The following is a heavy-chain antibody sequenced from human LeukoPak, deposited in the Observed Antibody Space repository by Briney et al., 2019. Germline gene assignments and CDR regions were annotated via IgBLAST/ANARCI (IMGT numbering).Heavy chain of an antibody. CDR1: GYTLTELS. Sequence: ASVKVSCTVSGYTLTELSMHWVRQAPGKGLEWMGGFDPEDGETIYAQKFQGRVTMTEDTSTDTAYMELSSLRSEDTAVYYCALMRPSSSFPLTFDYWGQGTLVTVSS. CDR2: FDPEDGET. CDR3: ALMRPSSSFPLTFDY. J-gene: IGHJ4*02. V-gene: IGHV1-24*01. D-gene: IGHD2-2*01.